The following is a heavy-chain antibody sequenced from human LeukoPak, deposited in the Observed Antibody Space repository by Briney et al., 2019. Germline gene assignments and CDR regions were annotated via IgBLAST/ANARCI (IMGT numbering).Heavy chain of an antibody. V-gene: IGHV3-30-3*01. J-gene: IGHJ3*02. CDR2: ISYDGSNK. CDR1: GFTFSSYA. CDR3: ARVEGAFDI. Sequence: GRSLRLSCAASGFTFSSYAMHWVRQAPGKGLEWVAVISYDGSNKYYADSVKGRFTISRDNSKNTLYLQMNSLRTEDTAVYYCARVEGAFDIWGQGTMVTVSS.